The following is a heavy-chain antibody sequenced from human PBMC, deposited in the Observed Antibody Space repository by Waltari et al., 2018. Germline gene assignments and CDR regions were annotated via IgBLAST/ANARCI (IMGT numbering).Heavy chain of an antibody. CDR3: TREYSGYDWGLDY. CDR2: IYYSGGT. D-gene: IGHD5-12*01. V-gene: IGHV4-39*07. Sequence: QLQLQESAPGLVKPSETLSITCTVSGGSLSTSSYYWGWIRQPPGKGLEWIGSIYYSGGTYYNPSLKSRVTISVDTSKNQFSRKLSSVTAADTAVYYCTREYSGYDWGLDYWGQGTLVTVSS. J-gene: IGHJ4*02. CDR1: GGSLSTSSYY.